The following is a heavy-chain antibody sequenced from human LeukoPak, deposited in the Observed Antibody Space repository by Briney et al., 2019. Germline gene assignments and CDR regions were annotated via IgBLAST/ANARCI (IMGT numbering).Heavy chain of an antibody. V-gene: IGHV3-30*02. CDR1: GFTFSSYG. D-gene: IGHD6-13*01. J-gene: IGHJ4*02. Sequence: QPGGSLRLSCAASGFTFSSYGRHWVRQAPGKGLEWMAFIRYNGSTKYYADSVKRRFTISTTNTKNILYLQINSPRADDTALYCGAKGEKQLVLYYWGQGTLVTVAS. CDR3: AKGEKQLVLYY. CDR2: IRYNGSTK.